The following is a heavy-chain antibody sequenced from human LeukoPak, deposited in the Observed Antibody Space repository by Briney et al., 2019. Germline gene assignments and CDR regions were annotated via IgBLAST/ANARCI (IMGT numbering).Heavy chain of an antibody. Sequence: AGGSLRLSCAASGFTFSSYWMSWVRQAPGKGREWVANIKQDGSEKNYVDSVKGRFTISRDNSKNTLYLQMNSLRAEDTAVYYWAKNRRSAFDIWGQGTMVTVSS. CDR1: GFTFSSYW. CDR3: AKNRRSAFDI. V-gene: IGHV3-7*01. CDR2: IKQDGSEK. J-gene: IGHJ3*02.